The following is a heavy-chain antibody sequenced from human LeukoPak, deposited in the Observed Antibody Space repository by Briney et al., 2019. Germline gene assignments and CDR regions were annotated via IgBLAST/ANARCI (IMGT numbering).Heavy chain of an antibody. Sequence: SETLSLTCTVSGGSISSSSYYWGWIRQPPGKGLEWIGSIYYSGSTYYNPSLKSRVTISVDTSKNQFSLKLSSVTAADTAVYYCARDGAIAVNWFDPWGQGTLVTVTS. J-gene: IGHJ5*02. D-gene: IGHD6-19*01. CDR3: ARDGAIAVNWFDP. CDR2: IYYSGST. V-gene: IGHV4-39*07. CDR1: GGSISSSSYY.